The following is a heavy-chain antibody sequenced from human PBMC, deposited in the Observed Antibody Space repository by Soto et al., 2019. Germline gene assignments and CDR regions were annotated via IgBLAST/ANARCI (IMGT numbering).Heavy chain of an antibody. J-gene: IGHJ3*01. Sequence: EVQLLESGGGLVRPGGSLRLSCAASGFTFYNYAMNWVRQAPGKGLEWVSTISGGGDGTYYADSVKGRFTISRDNSRNTVYLQMNMLRDEDTAVYYCSKKCLGSLATYCTTGDCHYAFDVWGQGTLVSVSS. CDR2: ISGGGDGT. CDR3: SKKCLGSLATYCTTGDCHYAFDV. CDR1: GFTFYNYA. V-gene: IGHV3-23*01. D-gene: IGHD2-8*01.